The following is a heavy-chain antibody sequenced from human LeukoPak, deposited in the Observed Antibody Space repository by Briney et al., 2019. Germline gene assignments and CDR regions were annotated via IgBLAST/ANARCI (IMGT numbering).Heavy chain of an antibody. J-gene: IGHJ4*02. CDR1: GGSLSPYY. D-gene: IGHD3/OR15-3a*01. Sequence: SETLSLTCSVYGGSLSPYYWNWIRQPPGKGLEWIGEINHRGSTTYNPSLKSRVTMSVDTSKNQFSLKLSSVTAADTAVYYCARVGLDWGSIDYWGQGTLVTVSS. V-gene: IGHV4-34*01. CDR2: INHRGST. CDR3: ARVGLDWGSIDY.